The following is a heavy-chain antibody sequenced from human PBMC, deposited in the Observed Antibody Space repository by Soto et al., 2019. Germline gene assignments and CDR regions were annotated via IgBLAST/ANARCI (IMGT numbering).Heavy chain of an antibody. D-gene: IGHD2-21*02. CDR3: ARDHLTLPAHDFFYGSDV. V-gene: IGHV3-7*03. J-gene: IGHJ6*02. Sequence: GGSLRLSCEVSGFIFSMYSMSWVRQTPGKGLEWVAKIPQDGVDGHYADAVKGRFTISRDNGKNSLYLQMNNLRAEDTAVYYCARDHLTLPAHDFFYGSDVWGRGATVMVS. CDR1: GFIFSMYS. CDR2: IPQDGVDG.